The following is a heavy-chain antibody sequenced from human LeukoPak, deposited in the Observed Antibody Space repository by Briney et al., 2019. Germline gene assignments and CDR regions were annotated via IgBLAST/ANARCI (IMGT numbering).Heavy chain of an antibody. Sequence: PSETLSLTCTVSGGSISSYYWSWIRQPAGKGLEWIGRIYTSGSTNYNPSLKSRVTISVDTSKNQFSLKLFSVTAADTAVYYCARGRDDYNFAYWGQGTLVTVSS. V-gene: IGHV4-4*07. CDR2: IYTSGST. CDR1: GGSISSYY. CDR3: ARGRDDYNFAY. J-gene: IGHJ4*02. D-gene: IGHD5-24*01.